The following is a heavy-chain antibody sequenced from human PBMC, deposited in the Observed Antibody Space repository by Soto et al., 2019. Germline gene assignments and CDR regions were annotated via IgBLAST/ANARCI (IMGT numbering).Heavy chain of an antibody. Sequence: SVQVSCTASGFTFTSSAVQCVRQARGHRLEWIGWIVVGSGNTNYAQKFQERVTITRDMSTSTAYMELSSLRAEDTDVYYCAAPREYYYDSSGYDYWGQGTLVTVSS. V-gene: IGHV1-58*01. D-gene: IGHD3-22*01. CDR3: AAPREYYYDSSGYDY. J-gene: IGHJ4*02. CDR2: IVVGSGNT. CDR1: GFTFTSSA.